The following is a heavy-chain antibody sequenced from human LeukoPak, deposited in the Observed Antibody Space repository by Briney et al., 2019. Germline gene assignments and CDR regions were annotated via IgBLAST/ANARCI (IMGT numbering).Heavy chain of an antibody. Sequence: GGSLRLSCAASGFIYSTYWMSWVRQAPGKGLEWVANIRQDGNKIYYVDSVKGRFTISRDNAKNSLYLQMNSLRAEDTAVYYCARVGYSYGYYYYGMNLWGQGTTVTVSS. CDR3: ARVGYSYGYYYYGMNL. J-gene: IGHJ6*02. V-gene: IGHV3-7*01. CDR1: GFIYSTYW. D-gene: IGHD5-18*01. CDR2: IRQDGNKI.